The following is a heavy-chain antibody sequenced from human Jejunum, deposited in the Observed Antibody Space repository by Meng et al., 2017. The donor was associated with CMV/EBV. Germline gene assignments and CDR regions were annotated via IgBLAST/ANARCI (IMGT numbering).Heavy chain of an antibody. V-gene: IGHV3-30*04. D-gene: IGHD3-3*01. Sequence: LSGVAFDFVFHNSPNPWVRLAPGRGLGWLTVISSDATKRHYAESVKCRFTLSRDNSKRTLYLPMISLRAEDTAVYYCARDPGVDFWGQGTLVTVSS. CDR1: DFVFHNSP. CDR3: ARDPGVDF. J-gene: IGHJ4*02. CDR2: ISSDATKR.